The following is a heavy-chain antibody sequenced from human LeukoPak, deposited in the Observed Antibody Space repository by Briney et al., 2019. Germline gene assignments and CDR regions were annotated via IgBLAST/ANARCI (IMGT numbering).Heavy chain of an antibody. Sequence: PSETLSLTCAVYGGSFSGFYWSWIRQPPGKGLEWIGEINHSGSTYYNPSLKSRVTISVDTSKNQFSLKLSSVTAADTAVYYCATQALYYYDSSGYYYVAHFDYWGQGTLVTVSS. V-gene: IGHV4-34*01. CDR2: INHSGST. CDR1: GGSFSGFY. CDR3: ATQALYYYDSSGYYYVAHFDY. J-gene: IGHJ4*02. D-gene: IGHD3-22*01.